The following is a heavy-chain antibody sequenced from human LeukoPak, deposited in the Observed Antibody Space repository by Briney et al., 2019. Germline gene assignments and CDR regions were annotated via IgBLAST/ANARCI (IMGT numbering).Heavy chain of an antibody. D-gene: IGHD4-17*01. Sequence: GGSLRLSCAASGFTFSSYSMNWVRQAPGKGLEWVSSISSSSSYIYYADSVKGRFTISRDNAKNSLYLQMNSLRAEDTAVYYCARARGDYGDSYYYYGMDVWGQGTTVTVSS. J-gene: IGHJ6*02. CDR3: ARARGDYGDSYYYYGMDV. V-gene: IGHV3-21*01. CDR2: ISSSSSYI. CDR1: GFTFSSYS.